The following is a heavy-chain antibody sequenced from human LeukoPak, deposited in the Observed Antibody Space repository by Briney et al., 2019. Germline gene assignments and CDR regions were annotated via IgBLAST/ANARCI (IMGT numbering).Heavy chain of an antibody. V-gene: IGHV1-3*01. Sequence: GASVKVSCKASGYTFTSYAMHWVRQAPGKMLEWTGWINAGNDNTKYSQKYQGRVTITRDTSASTAYMKLSSLRSEDTAVYYCARDLEYSSSWYSDLDYWGQGTLVTVSS. J-gene: IGHJ4*02. CDR3: ARDLEYSSSWYSDLDY. CDR2: INAGNDNT. D-gene: IGHD6-13*01. CDR1: GYTFTSYA.